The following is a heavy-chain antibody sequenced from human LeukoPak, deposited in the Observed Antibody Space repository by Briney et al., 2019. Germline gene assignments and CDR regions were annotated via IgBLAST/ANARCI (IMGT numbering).Heavy chain of an antibody. D-gene: IGHD3-3*01. CDR3: ARGRYYHFWSGYYQPNYYYYYMAV. J-gene: IGHJ6*03. Sequence: SETLSLSCAVSGGSISSYYWSWVRQPPGKGLEWIGEINHSGSTNYNPSLKSRVTISVDTSKNQFSPKPSSVTASDTAVYYCARGRYYHFWSGYYQPNYYYYYMAVWGKGTTVTVSS. V-gene: IGHV4-34*01. CDR1: GGSISSYY. CDR2: INHSGST.